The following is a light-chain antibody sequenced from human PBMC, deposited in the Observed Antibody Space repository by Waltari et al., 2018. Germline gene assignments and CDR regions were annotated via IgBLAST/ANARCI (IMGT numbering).Light chain of an antibody. CDR1: NIGSKS. Sequence: SYVLTQPPSVSVAPGQTAGITYGGDNIGSKSVHWYQQKPGQAPVLVVYDVSDRPSGIPERFSGSNSGNTATLTISRVEAGHEADYYCQVWDSSSDHRVFGGGTKLTVL. V-gene: IGLV3-21*02. CDR2: DVS. J-gene: IGLJ3*02. CDR3: QVWDSSSDHRV.